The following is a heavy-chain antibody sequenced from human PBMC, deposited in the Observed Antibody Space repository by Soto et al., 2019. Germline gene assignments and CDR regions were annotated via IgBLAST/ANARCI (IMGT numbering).Heavy chain of an antibody. CDR3: ARDRDTHNYRMDV. J-gene: IGHJ6*02. CDR2: IWYDGSNK. CDR1: GFTFSSFG. V-gene: IGHV3-33*01. Sequence: QVQLVESGGGVVQPGRSLRLSCAASGFTFSSFGMHWVRQAPGKGLEWVAVIWYDGSNKYHGDSVKGRFTVSRDNSKNTLYLQMNSLTAEDTAVYFCARDRDTHNYRMDVWGQGTTVTVSS.